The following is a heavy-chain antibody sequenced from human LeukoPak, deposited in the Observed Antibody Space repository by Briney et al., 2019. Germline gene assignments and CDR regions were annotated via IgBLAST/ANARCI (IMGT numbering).Heavy chain of an antibody. J-gene: IGHJ4*02. CDR3: AKEKGFMNPFDY. Sequence: GGSLRLSCAASGFTFSSYGMAWVRQAPGKGLEWVSAISARGDNTYYADSVKGRFTISIDNSKNTLYLQMNSLRAEDTAVYYCAKEKGFMNPFDYWGPGTLVTVSS. CDR1: GFTFSSYG. V-gene: IGHV3-23*01. CDR2: ISARGDNT.